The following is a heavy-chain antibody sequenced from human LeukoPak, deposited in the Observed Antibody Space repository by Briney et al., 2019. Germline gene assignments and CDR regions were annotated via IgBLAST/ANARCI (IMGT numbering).Heavy chain of an antibody. CDR1: GFTFSSYA. Sequence: GGSLRLSCAASGFTFSSYAMSWVRQAPGKGLEWVSAISGSGGSTFYADSVKGRFTISRDNSKNTLYLQMNSLRGEDTAVYYCAKGGPPYCGGDCYLYGMDVWGQGTTVTVSS. J-gene: IGHJ6*02. V-gene: IGHV3-23*01. CDR3: AKGGPPYCGGDCYLYGMDV. D-gene: IGHD2-21*01. CDR2: ISGSGGST.